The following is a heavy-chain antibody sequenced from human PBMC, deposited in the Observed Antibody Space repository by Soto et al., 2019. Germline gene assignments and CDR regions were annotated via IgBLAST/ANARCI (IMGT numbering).Heavy chain of an antibody. Sequence: QVQLQESGPGLVKPSQTLSLTCTVSGGSISSGGYYWSWIRQHPGKRLEWIGYIYYSGSTYYTPSLKGRVTISVDTSKNQCSLELSSVTAADTAVYCCARETIVVPPDIWGQGTMVTVSS. V-gene: IGHV4-31*03. CDR2: IYYSGST. J-gene: IGHJ3*02. CDR1: GGSISSGGYY. D-gene: IGHD2-2*01. CDR3: ARETIVVPPDI.